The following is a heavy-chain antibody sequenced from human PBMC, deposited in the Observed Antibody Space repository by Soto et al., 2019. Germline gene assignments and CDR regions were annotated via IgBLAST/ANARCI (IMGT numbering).Heavy chain of an antibody. CDR2: IKSEADGGIT. CDR1: GFTFSSYP. CDR3: TTAVGTGDY. V-gene: IGHV3-15*07. D-gene: IGHD1-26*01. J-gene: IGHJ4*02. Sequence: GGSLRLSCAASGFTFSSYPMHWVRQAPGKGLEWVGRIKSEADGGITDYAAPVKGRFTISRDDSKTTLYLQMNSLKTEDTAVYYCTTAVGTGDYWGQGTLVTVSS.